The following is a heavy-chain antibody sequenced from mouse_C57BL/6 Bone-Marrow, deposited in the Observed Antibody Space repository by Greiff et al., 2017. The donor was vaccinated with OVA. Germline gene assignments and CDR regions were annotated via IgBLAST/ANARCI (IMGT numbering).Heavy chain of an antibody. J-gene: IGHJ3*01. D-gene: IGHD1-1*01. CDR3: ARTPFYYGSSPFAY. Sequence: QVQLQQPGAELVRPGTSVKLSCKASGYTFTSYWMHWVKQRPGQGLEWIGVIDPSDSYTNYNQKFKGKATLTVDTSSSTAYMQLSSLTSEDSAVYYCARTPFYYGSSPFAYWGQGTLVTVSA. V-gene: IGHV1-59*01. CDR1: GYTFTSYW. CDR2: IDPSDSYT.